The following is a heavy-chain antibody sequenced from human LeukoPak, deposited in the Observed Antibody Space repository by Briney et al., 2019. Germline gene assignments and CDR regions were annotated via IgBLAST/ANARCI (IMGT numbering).Heavy chain of an antibody. V-gene: IGHV1-69*04. Sequence: SVKVSCKASGGTFSSYAISWVRLAPGQGLEWMGRIIPILGIANYAQKFQGRVTITADKSTSTAHMELSSLRSEDTAVYYCARVVRNGGPYYFDYWGQGTLVTVSS. CDR3: ARVVRNGGPYYFDY. CDR1: GGTFSSYA. CDR2: IIPILGIA. D-gene: IGHD1-1*01. J-gene: IGHJ4*02.